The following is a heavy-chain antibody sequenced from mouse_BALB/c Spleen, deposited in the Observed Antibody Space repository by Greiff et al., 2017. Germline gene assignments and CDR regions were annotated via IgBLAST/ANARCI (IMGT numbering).Heavy chain of an antibody. CDR1: GFTFSSYA. V-gene: IGHV5-6-5*01. CDR3: ASGGGYGNSVPMDY. D-gene: IGHD2-1*01. Sequence: EVQLVESGGGLVKPGGSLKLSCAASGFTFSSYAMSWVRQTPEKRLEWVASISSGGSTYYTDSVKGRFTISRDNARNILYLQMSSLRSEDTAMYYCASGGGYGNSVPMDYWGQGTSVTVSS. CDR2: ISSGGST. J-gene: IGHJ4*01.